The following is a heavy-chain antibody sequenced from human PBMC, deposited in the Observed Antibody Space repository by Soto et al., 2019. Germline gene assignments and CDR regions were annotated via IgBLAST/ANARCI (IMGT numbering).Heavy chain of an antibody. J-gene: IGHJ4*02. CDR1: GFTVSSNY. CDR2: IYSGGST. CDR3: ARAIYGDLQFDY. V-gene: IGHV3-53*04. D-gene: IGHD4-17*01. Sequence: GESLKISCAASGFTVSSNYMSWVRQAPGKGLEWVSVIYSGGSTYYADSVKGRFTISRHNSKNTLYLQMNSLRAEDTAVYYCARAIYGDLQFDYWGQGTLVTVSS.